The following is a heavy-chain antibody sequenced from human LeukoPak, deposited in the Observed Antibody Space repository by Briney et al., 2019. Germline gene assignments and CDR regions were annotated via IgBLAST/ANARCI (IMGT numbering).Heavy chain of an antibody. CDR1: GFTFSSYD. Sequence: GGSLRLSCAASGFTFSSYDMHWVRQATGKGLEWVSAAGTAGDTYYPGSVKGRFTISRENAKNSLYLQMNSLRAGDTAVYYCARGGIGRPFDIWGQGTMVTVSS. CDR2: AGTAGDT. CDR3: ARGGIGRPFDI. D-gene: IGHD1-14*01. V-gene: IGHV3-13*01. J-gene: IGHJ3*02.